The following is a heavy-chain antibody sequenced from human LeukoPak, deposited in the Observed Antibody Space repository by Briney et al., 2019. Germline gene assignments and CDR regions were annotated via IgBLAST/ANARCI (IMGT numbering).Heavy chain of an antibody. CDR3: ARGRQWLANDY. Sequence: PSETLSLTCAVYGGSFSGYYWSWIRQPPGKGLEWIGEINHSGSTNYNPSLKSRVTISVDTAKNQFSLKLSSVTAADTAVYYCARGRQWLANDYWGQGTLVTVSS. J-gene: IGHJ4*02. D-gene: IGHD6-19*01. V-gene: IGHV4-34*01. CDR1: GGSFSGYY. CDR2: INHSGST.